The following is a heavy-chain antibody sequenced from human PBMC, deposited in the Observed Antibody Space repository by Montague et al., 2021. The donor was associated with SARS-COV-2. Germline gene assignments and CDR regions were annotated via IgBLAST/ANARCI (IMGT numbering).Heavy chain of an antibody. D-gene: IGHD2-21*02. V-gene: IGHV4-61*02. J-gene: IGHJ4*02. Sequence: TLSLTCTLSGGSISYGSSFWTWIRQPAGKGLEWIGRIHTSGSTNYXPSLKSRVAISIDTSKDQFSLELSSVTAADTAVYYCASSHCGGDCYSGQGTLVTVSS. CDR3: ASSHCGGDCY. CDR2: IHTSGST. CDR1: GGSISYGSSF.